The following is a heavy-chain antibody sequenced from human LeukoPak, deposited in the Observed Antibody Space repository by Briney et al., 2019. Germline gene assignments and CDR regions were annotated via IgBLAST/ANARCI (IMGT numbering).Heavy chain of an antibody. J-gene: IGHJ6*03. CDR1: GGSFSGYY. CDR3: ARGHPSSLLSYYDFWSGYSYYYYYMDV. V-gene: IGHV4-34*01. CDR2: INHSGST. D-gene: IGHD3-3*01. Sequence: SETLSLTCAVYGGSFSGYYWSWIRQPPGKGLEWIGEINHSGSTNYNPSLKSRVTISVDTSKNQFSLKLSSVTAADTAVYYCARGHPSSLLSYYDFWSGYSYYYYYMDVWCKGTTVTVSS.